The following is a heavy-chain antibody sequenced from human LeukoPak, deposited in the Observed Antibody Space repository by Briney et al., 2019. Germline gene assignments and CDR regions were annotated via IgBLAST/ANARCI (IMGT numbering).Heavy chain of an antibody. CDR2: IYYSGST. CDR3: VRDRIHCSSTSCDFYYYYYGMDV. D-gene: IGHD2-2*01. J-gene: IGHJ6*02. Sequence: PSQTLSLTCTVSGGSISSGDYYWSWIRQPPGKGLEWIGYIYYSGSTYYNPSLKSRVTISVDTSKNQFSLKLSSVTAADTAVYYCVRDRIHCSSTSCDFYYYYYGMDVWGQGTTVTVSS. V-gene: IGHV4-30-4*01. CDR1: GGSISSGDYY.